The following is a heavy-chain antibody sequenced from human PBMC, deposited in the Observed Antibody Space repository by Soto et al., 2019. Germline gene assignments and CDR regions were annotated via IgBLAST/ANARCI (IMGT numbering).Heavy chain of an antibody. D-gene: IGHD7-27*01. CDR1: GDSISNLDYF. Sequence: SETLSLICSVSGDSISNLDYFWAWIRQPPGQTLEYIGYIYKSATTYYNPSFESRVVISVDTSKSQFALNVISVTAADTAVYFCDRGRYCLTGRCFPNWLDSWRQGAKATDSS. CDR3: DRGRYCLTGRCFPNWLDS. V-gene: IGHV4-30-4*01. J-gene: IGHJ5*01. CDR2: IYKSATT.